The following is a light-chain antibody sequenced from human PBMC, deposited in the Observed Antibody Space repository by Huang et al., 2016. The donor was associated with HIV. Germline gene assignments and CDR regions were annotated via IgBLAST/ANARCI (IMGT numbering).Light chain of an antibody. CDR2: WAS. CDR1: QSVLSSSKDNNY. Sequence: DIVMTQSPDSLAVSLGERATINCKSSQSVLSSSKDNNYLAWYQQKPGQPPKLLIYWASTRESGVPDRFSGSGSGTDFTLTISSLQAEDVAVYYCQQYYSIPRTFGQGTKVEIK. J-gene: IGKJ1*01. V-gene: IGKV4-1*01. CDR3: QQYYSIPRT.